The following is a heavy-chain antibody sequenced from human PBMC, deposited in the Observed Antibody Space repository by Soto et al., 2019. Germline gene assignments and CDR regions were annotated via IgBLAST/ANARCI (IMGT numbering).Heavy chain of an antibody. CDR1: GGSISSGGYY. Sequence: PSEALSLTCTVSGGSISSGGYYWSWIRQHPGKGLEWIGYIYYSGSTYYNPSLKSRVTISVDTSKNQFSLKLSSVTAADTAVYYCARDSYYDSSGVDYWGQGTLVTVSS. CDR3: ARDSYYDSSGVDY. V-gene: IGHV4-31*03. D-gene: IGHD3-22*01. J-gene: IGHJ4*02. CDR2: IYYSGST.